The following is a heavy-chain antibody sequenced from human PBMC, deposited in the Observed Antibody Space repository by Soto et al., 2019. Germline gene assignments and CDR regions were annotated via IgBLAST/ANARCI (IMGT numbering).Heavy chain of an antibody. J-gene: IGHJ5*02. D-gene: IGHD3-10*01. V-gene: IGHV4-4*02. CDR3: ARGTLIGSSTRNWFDP. Sequence: QVHLEESGPGLVRPSGTLSLTCNVSGVPISSYDWWTWVRQTPGKGMEWIGEIYHNGRTNNNPSLKSRVSLSVDKSKNQFSLNLQSLTAADTAVYYCARGTLIGSSTRNWFDPWGQGTQVTVSS. CDR1: GVPISSYDW. CDR2: IYHNGRT.